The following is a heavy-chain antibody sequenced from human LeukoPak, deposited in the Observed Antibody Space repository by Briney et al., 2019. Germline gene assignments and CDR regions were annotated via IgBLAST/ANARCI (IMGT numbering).Heavy chain of an antibody. J-gene: IGHJ3*02. CDR3: ARYNGGGRAFDI. D-gene: IGHD2-8*01. CDR2: ISYDGSNK. Sequence: PGGSLRLSCAASGFTFSSYGMHWVRQAPGKGLEWVAVISYDGSNKYYADSVKGRFTISRDNSKNTLYLQMNSLRAEDTAVYYCARYNGGGRAFDIWGQGTMVTVSS. CDR1: GFTFSSYG. V-gene: IGHV3-30*03.